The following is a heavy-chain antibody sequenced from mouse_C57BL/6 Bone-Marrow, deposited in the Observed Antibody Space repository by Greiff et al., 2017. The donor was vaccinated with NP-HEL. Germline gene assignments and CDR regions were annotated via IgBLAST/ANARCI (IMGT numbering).Heavy chain of an antibody. CDR3: ASYGYSYAMDY. J-gene: IGHJ4*01. D-gene: IGHD2-2*01. CDR2: IHPNSGST. CDR1: GYTFTSYW. Sequence: VQLQQPGAELVKPGASVKLSCKASGYTFTSYWMHWVKQRPGQGLEWIGMIHPNSGSTNYNEKFKSKATLTVDKSSSTAYMQLSSLTSEDSAVYYCASYGYSYAMDYWGQGTSVTVSS. V-gene: IGHV1-64*01.